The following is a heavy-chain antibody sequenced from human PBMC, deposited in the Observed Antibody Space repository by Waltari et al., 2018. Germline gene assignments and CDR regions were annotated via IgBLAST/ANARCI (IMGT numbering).Heavy chain of an antibody. J-gene: IGHJ4*02. CDR2: FDPEDGET. CDR1: GYTLTELS. CDR3: ATATSGSYYWFYFDY. Sequence: QVQLVQSGAEVKKPGASVKVSCKVSGYTLTELSMHWVRQAPGKGLEWMGGFDPEDGETIYEQKFQGRITMTEDTSTDTAYMELSSLRSEDTAVYYCATATSGSYYWFYFDYWGQGTLVTVSS. V-gene: IGHV1-24*01. D-gene: IGHD1-26*01.